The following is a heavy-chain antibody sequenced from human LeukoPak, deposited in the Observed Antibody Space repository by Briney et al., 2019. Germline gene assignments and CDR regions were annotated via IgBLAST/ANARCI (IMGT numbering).Heavy chain of an antibody. CDR3: ARGVMNYDSSGYYDERGSDY. CDR1: GFTFSDYY. V-gene: IGHV3-11*01. Sequence: GGSLRLSCAASGFTFSDYYMSWIRQAPGKGLEWVSYISSSGSTIYYADSMKGRFTISRDNAKNSLYLQMNSLRAEDTAVYYCARGVMNYDSSGYYDERGSDYWGQGTLVTVSS. D-gene: IGHD3-22*01. CDR2: ISSSGSTI. J-gene: IGHJ4*02.